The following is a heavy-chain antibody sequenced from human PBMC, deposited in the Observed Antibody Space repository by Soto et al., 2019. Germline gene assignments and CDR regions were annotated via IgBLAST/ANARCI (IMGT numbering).Heavy chain of an antibody. D-gene: IGHD3-22*01. CDR2: ISWDGGST. Sequence: GGSLRLSCAASGFTFDDYTMHWVRQAPGKGLEWVSLISWDGGSTYYADSVKGRFTISRDNSKNSLYLQMNSLRTEDTALYYCAKDERYYYDSSGYLFDYWGQGTLVTVSS. V-gene: IGHV3-43*01. CDR1: GFTFDDYT. J-gene: IGHJ4*02. CDR3: AKDERYYYDSSGYLFDY.